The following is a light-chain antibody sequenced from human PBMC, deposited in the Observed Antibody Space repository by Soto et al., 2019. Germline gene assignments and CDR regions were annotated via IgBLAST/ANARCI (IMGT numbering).Light chain of an antibody. CDR1: SSDVGGYNY. V-gene: IGLV2-14*01. J-gene: IGLJ3*02. CDR3: CSYTVATTRDGRV. Sequence: QSVLTQPASVSGSPGQSITISCTGTSSDVGGYNYVAWYQQHPGKVPRLMIYEVSNRPSGVSNRFSGSKSGSTASLTISGLQAEDEADYYCCSYTVATTRDGRVFGGGTKLTVL. CDR2: EVS.